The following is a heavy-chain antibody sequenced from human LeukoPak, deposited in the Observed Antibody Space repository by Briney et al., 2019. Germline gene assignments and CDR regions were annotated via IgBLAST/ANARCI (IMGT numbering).Heavy chain of an antibody. Sequence: ASVKVSCKASGYTFTSYYMHWVRQAPGQGLEWMGIINPSGGSTSYAQKFQGRVTMTRDMSTSTIYMELSRLRSDDTAVYYCASLTPMVRGVTLAGYWGQGTLVTVSS. CDR3: ASLTPMVRGVTLAGY. J-gene: IGHJ4*02. D-gene: IGHD3-10*01. V-gene: IGHV1-46*01. CDR1: GYTFTSYY. CDR2: INPSGGST.